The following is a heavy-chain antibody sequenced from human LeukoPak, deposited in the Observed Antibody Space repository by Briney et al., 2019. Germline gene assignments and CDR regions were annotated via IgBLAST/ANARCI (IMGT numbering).Heavy chain of an antibody. Sequence: GGSLRLSCAASGFTFSSQWMSWVRQAPGKGLEWVANVNQGGTGKYYVDSVKGRFTISRDNAKNSLYLQMDSLRAEDTALYYCARDRGVRGFRYFDLWGRGTLVTVSS. D-gene: IGHD3-10*01. CDR2: VNQGGTGK. CDR1: GFTFSSQW. CDR3: ARDRGVRGFRYFDL. J-gene: IGHJ2*01. V-gene: IGHV3-7*01.